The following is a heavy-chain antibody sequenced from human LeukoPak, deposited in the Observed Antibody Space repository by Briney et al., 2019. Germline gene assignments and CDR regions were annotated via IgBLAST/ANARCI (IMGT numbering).Heavy chain of an antibody. Sequence: GGSLRLSCAASGFTFDDYAMHWVRQAPGKGLEWVSGISWNSGSIGYADSVKGRFTISRDNAKNSLYLQMNSLRAEDTALYYCANDMGGIIVATQFDYWGQGTLVTVSS. CDR2: ISWNSGSI. CDR1: GFTFDDYA. D-gene: IGHD5-12*01. J-gene: IGHJ4*02. CDR3: ANDMGGIIVATQFDY. V-gene: IGHV3-9*01.